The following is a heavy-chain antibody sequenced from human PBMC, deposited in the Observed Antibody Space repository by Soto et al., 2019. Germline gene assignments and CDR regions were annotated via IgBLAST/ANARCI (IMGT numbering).Heavy chain of an antibody. J-gene: IGHJ3*02. Sequence: SETLSLTCAVYGGSFSGYYWSWIRQPPGKGLEWIGEINHSGSTNYNPSLKSRVTISVDTSKNQFSLKLSSVTAADTAVYYCAREEPYCGGDCYSDAFDIWGQGTMVTVSS. CDR3: AREEPYCGGDCYSDAFDI. D-gene: IGHD2-21*02. CDR1: GGSFSGYY. V-gene: IGHV4-34*01. CDR2: INHSGST.